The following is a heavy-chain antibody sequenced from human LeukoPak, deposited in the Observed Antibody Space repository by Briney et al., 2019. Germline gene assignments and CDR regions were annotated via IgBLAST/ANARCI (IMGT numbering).Heavy chain of an antibody. D-gene: IGHD6-13*01. V-gene: IGHV3-21*04. CDR1: GFTLSSYS. CDR3: AKAKGVAAAGKRYFDY. J-gene: IGHJ4*02. CDR2: ISSSSSYI. Sequence: PGGSLRLSCVASGFTLSSYSMNWVRQAPGKGLEWVSSISSSSSYIYYADSVKGRFTISRDNAKNSLYLQMNSLRAEDTAVYYCAKAKGVAAAGKRYFDYWGQGTLVTVSS.